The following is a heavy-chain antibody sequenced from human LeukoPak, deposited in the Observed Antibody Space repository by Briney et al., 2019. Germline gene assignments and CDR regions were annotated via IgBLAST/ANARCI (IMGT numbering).Heavy chain of an antibody. CDR1: GFTFSSYG. CDR2: IWYDGSNK. J-gene: IGHJ4*02. D-gene: IGHD6-19*01. CDR3: ARDPYSSGRIDY. Sequence: PGGSLRLSCAASGFTFSSYGMHWVRQAPGKGLEWVAVIWYDGSNKYYADSVKGRFTISRDNSKNTLYLQMNSLRAEDTAVYYCARDPYSSGRIDYWGQGTLVTVSS. V-gene: IGHV3-33*01.